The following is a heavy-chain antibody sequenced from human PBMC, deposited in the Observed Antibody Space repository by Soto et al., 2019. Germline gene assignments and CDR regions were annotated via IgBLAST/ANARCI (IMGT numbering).Heavy chain of an antibody. Sequence: SQSLSLTCAISGDRVSSNSAAWNWIRQSPSRGLEWLGRTYYRSKWYNDYAVSVKSRITINPDTSKNQFSLQLNSVTPEDTAVYYCARGGSYLFFYYYYGMDVWGQGTTVTVSS. D-gene: IGHD1-26*01. J-gene: IGHJ6*02. CDR3: ARGGSYLFFYYYYGMDV. CDR2: TYYRSKWYN. V-gene: IGHV6-1*01. CDR1: GDRVSSNSAA.